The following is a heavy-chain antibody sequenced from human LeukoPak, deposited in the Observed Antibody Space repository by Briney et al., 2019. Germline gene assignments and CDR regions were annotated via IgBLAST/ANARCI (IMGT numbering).Heavy chain of an antibody. CDR2: INHSGST. CDR1: GGSFSTYY. J-gene: IGHJ4*02. Sequence: PSETLSLTCAVYGGSFSTYYWSWIRQPPGKGLEWIGEINHSGSTTYNPSLKSRVIISVDTSKNQFSLKLTSVTAAGTAVYYCARVWDYWGQGTLVTVSS. V-gene: IGHV4-34*01. CDR3: ARVWDY.